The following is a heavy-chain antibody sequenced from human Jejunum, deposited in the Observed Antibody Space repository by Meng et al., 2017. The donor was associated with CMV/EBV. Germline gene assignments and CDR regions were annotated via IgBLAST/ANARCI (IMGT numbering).Heavy chain of an antibody. D-gene: IGHD5-24*01. CDR1: GGSIASDDYW. CDR2: IYHKGHT. V-gene: IGHV4-30-4*08. CDR3: ARDKAGYKNCDS. Sequence: QVHLQESGPGLVDPSQTLSLTCTVSGGSIASDDYWWSWSRQPPGKGLEWIGYIYHKGHTYYNPSLRSRISISVDTSKNQFSLRLNSVTAADTAVYDCARDKAGYKNCDSWGQGTLVTVSS. J-gene: IGHJ5*01.